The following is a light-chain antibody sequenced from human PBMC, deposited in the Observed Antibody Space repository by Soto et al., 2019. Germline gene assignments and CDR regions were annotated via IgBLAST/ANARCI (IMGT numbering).Light chain of an antibody. CDR3: QVWDRNNNHVL. V-gene: IGLV3-21*02. J-gene: IGLJ7*01. Sequence: SYELTQPPSVSVAPGQTAMITCGGNDIGSKSVHWYQQRPGQAPVLVVYDDRDRPSGIPARFSGSNSGSTATLTISRVEAGDEADYYCQVWDRNNNHVLFGGGTQLTVL. CDR2: DDR. CDR1: DIGSKS.